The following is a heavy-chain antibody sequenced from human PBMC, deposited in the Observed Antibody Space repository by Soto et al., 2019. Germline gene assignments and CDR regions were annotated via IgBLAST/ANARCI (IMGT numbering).Heavy chain of an antibody. D-gene: IGHD2-2*01. Sequence: QVQLVQSGAEVKKPGSSVKVSCKASGGTFSSYTISWVRQAPGQGLEWMGRIIPILGIANYAQKFQGRVTITADKTTSTAYMELSSLRSEDKAVYYCASRLHCSSTRCYFLGYVEYWGQGTLVPGSS. V-gene: IGHV1-69*02. CDR3: ASRLHCSSTRCYFLGYVEY. CDR2: IIPILGIA. J-gene: IGHJ4*02. CDR1: GGTFSSYT.